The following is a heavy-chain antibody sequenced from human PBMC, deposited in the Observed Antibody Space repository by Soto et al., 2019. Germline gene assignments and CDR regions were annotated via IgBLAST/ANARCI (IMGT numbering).Heavy chain of an antibody. V-gene: IGHV3-7*01. Sequence: PGGSLRLSCAASGFTFSTYWMSWVRQAPGKGLEWVANIKQDEVEKYYVDSVKGRFTISRDNAKSSLYLQMNSLRAEDTAVYYCARASGIKDYWGQGTRVTVSS. CDR1: GFTFSTYW. CDR3: ARASGIKDY. CDR2: IKQDEVEK. J-gene: IGHJ4*02. D-gene: IGHD3-3*01.